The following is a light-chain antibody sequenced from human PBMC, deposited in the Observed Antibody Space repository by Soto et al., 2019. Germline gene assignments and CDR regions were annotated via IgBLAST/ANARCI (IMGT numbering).Light chain of an antibody. Sequence: QSALTQPASVSGSPGQSITISCTGASTDVGGYDYVSWYQQHPGKAPKLMIYDVSHRPSGVSNRFSGSTSGNTASLTISGLRAEDEADYYCSSYPSSVTVVFGGGTKLTVL. CDR1: STDVGGYDY. CDR3: SSYPSSVTVV. V-gene: IGLV2-14*03. J-gene: IGLJ2*01. CDR2: DVS.